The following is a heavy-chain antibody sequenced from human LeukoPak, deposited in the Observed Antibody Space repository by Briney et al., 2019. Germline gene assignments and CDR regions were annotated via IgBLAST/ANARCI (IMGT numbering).Heavy chain of an antibody. Sequence: SXTLSLTCAVSAYSIGSGYYWGWIRPPPGKGLEWIGSFYHSGSTYYNPSLKSRVTISVDTSKNQFSLKLSSVTAADTAVYYCARHDFYSNYPHNWFDPWGQGTLVTVSS. J-gene: IGHJ5*02. V-gene: IGHV4-38-2*01. D-gene: IGHD4-11*01. CDR3: ARHDFYSNYPHNWFDP. CDR1: AYSIGSGYY. CDR2: FYHSGST.